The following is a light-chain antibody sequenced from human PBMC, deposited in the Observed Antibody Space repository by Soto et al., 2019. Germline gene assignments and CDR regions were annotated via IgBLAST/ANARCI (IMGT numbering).Light chain of an antibody. V-gene: IGKV3-11*01. CDR3: QQRSDWL. Sequence: EIVLTQSPATLSLSPGERATLSCRTSQSVSSYLAWYQQKPGQAPMLLIYDASNRATGTPARFSGSGSGTDFTLTISSLEPEDFAVYYCQQRSDWLLGPGTKVDIK. CDR2: DAS. CDR1: QSVSSY. J-gene: IGKJ3*01.